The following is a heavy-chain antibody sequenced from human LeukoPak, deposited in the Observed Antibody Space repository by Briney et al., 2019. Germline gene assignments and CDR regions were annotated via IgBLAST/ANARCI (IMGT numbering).Heavy chain of an antibody. CDR3: AEARFPKGYDSSGGFDY. CDR2: ISGSDSRT. J-gene: IGHJ4*02. V-gene: IGHV3-23*01. D-gene: IGHD3-22*01. CDR1: GFTFSNYA. Sequence: GAFLRLSCAASGFTFSNYAMTWDRQAPGNGLEWVSLISGSDSRTYHADSVKGRFTISRDNSKNTVYLQMDSLRAEDTAVYYCAEARFPKGYDSSGGFDYWGQGTLVTVSS.